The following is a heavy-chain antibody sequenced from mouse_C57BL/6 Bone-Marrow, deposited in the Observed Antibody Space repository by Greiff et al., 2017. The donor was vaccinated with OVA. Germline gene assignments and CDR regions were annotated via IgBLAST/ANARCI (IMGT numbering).Heavy chain of an antibody. CDR1: GFTFSNYW. V-gene: IGHV6-3*01. J-gene: IGHJ1*03. Sequence: EVKLEESGGGLVQPGGSMKLSCGASGFTFSNYWMNWVRQSPERGLEWVAQIRLKPDNYATHYAESVKGRFTISRDDSKSSVYLQMNNLRAEDPGIYFCSPLPYFDVWGTGPTVTVSS. CDR3: SPLPYFDV. CDR2: IRLKPDNYAT. D-gene: IGHD6-1*01.